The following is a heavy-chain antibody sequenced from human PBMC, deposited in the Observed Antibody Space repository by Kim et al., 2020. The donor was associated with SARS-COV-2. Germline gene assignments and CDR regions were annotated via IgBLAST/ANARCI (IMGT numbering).Heavy chain of an antibody. CDR3: ARDSSGYLGTFDI. J-gene: IGHJ3*02. V-gene: IGHV4-34*01. Sequence: YTPSLKSRVTISVDTSKNQFSLKRRSVTAADAAVYYCARDSSGYLGTFDIWGQGTMVTVSS. D-gene: IGHD3-22*01.